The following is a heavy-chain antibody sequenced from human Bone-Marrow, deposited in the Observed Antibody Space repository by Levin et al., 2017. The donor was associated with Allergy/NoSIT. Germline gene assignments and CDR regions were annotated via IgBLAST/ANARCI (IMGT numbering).Heavy chain of an antibody. J-gene: IGHJ5*02. D-gene: IGHD1-7*01. CDR1: GFTFSSYS. Sequence: PGGSLRLSCAASGFTFSSYSMNWVRQAPGKGLEWVSSISSSSSYIYYADSVKGRFTISRDNAKNSLYLQMNSLRAEDTAVYYCARYYDVLELRLDWFDPWGQGTLVTVSS. V-gene: IGHV3-21*01. CDR3: ARYYDVLELRLDWFDP. CDR2: ISSSSSYI.